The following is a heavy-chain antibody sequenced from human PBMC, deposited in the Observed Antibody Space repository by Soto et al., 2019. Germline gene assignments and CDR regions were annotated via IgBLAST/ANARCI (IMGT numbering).Heavy chain of an antibody. CDR3: ARVSVLPTYSSSWYSRGPRSLDY. CDR2: INPNSGGT. V-gene: IGHV1-2*02. J-gene: IGHJ4*02. D-gene: IGHD6-13*01. CDR1: GYTFTGYY. Sequence: ASVKVSCKASGYTFTGYYMHWVRQAPGQGLEWMGWINPNSGGTNYAQKFQGRVTMTRDTSISTAYMELSRLRSDDTAVYYCARVSVLPTYSSSWYSRGPRSLDYWGQGTLVTVSS.